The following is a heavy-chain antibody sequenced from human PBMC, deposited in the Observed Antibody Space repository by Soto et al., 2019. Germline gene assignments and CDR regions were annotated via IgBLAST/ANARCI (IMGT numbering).Heavy chain of an antibody. D-gene: IGHD2-2*02. J-gene: IGHJ6*02. Sequence: SVKVSCKASGGTFSSYAISWVRQAPGQGLEWMGGIIPIFGTANYAQKFQGRVTITADESTSTAYMELSSLRSEDTAVYYCARVYCSSTSCYSYYSYGMDAWGQRTTVTDAS. CDR3: ARVYCSSTSCYSYYSYGMDA. CDR1: GGTFSSYA. CDR2: IIPIFGTA. V-gene: IGHV1-69*13.